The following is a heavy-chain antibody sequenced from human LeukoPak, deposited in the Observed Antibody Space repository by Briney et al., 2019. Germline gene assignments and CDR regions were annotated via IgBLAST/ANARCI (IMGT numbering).Heavy chain of an antibody. V-gene: IGHV3-7*02. CDR2: IKHDGSET. CDR1: GFTFSSIW. Sequence: GGSLRLSCATSGFTFSSIWMSWVRQAPGKGLEWVANIKHDGSETNYVDSVKGRFTISRDNAKNSLHLQTNSLRVEDTAVYYCAKNGGPHGMDVWGQGTTVTV. CDR3: AKNGGPHGMDV. J-gene: IGHJ6*02. D-gene: IGHD3-16*01.